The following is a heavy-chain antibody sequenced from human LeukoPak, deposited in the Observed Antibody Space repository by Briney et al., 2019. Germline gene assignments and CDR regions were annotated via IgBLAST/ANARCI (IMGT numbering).Heavy chain of an antibody. CDR3: ARDRWYGDYENWFDP. CDR1: GFTFSSYW. D-gene: IGHD4-17*01. J-gene: IGHJ5*02. V-gene: IGHV3-7*01. Sequence: GGSLRLSCAASGFTFSSYWMSWVRQAPGKGLEWVANIKQDGSEKYYVDSVKGRFTISRDNAKNSLYLQMSSLRAEDTAVYYCARDRWYGDYENWFDPWGQGTLVTVSS. CDR2: IKQDGSEK.